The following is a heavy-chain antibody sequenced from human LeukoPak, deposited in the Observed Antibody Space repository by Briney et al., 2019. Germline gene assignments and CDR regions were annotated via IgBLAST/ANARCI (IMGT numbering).Heavy chain of an antibody. CDR3: ARVEIVARWGYFDY. CDR1: GFTFSNYY. D-gene: IGHD5-12*01. Sequence: GGSLRLSCSASGFTFSNYYMTWVRQAPGKAREWVAFIKQDGSEKAYVDSVKGRFTISRDNSKNTLYLQMDSLRAEDTAVYYCARVEIVARWGYFDYWGQGTLVTVSS. CDR2: IKQDGSEK. J-gene: IGHJ4*02. V-gene: IGHV3-7*03.